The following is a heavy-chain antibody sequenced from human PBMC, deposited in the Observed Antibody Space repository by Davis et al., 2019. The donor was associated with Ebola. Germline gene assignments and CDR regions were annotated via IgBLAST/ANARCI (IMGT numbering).Heavy chain of an antibody. CDR3: VKGSITMTVVVYFDL. Sequence: GKSLKISCSVSGFMFSSYAMHWVRQAPGKGLQYVSGITNNGGSTYYADSVKGRFIISRDNSKNTLYLQMSSLRIEDTAVYYCVKGSITMTVVVYFDLWGQGTLVTVSS. D-gene: IGHD3-22*01. J-gene: IGHJ4*02. CDR2: ITNNGGST. CDR1: GFMFSSYA. V-gene: IGHV3-64D*06.